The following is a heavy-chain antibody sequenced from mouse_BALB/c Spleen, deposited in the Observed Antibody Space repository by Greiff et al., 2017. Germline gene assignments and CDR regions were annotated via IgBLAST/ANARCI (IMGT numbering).Heavy chain of an antibody. Sequence: VKLMESGAELMKPGASVKISCKATGYTFSSYWIEWVKQRPGHGLEWIGEILPGSGSTNYNEKFKGKATFTADTSSNTAYMQLSSLTSEDSAVYYCARGGVPWYFDVWGAGTTVTVSS. J-gene: IGHJ1*01. CDR2: ILPGSGST. V-gene: IGHV1-9*01. CDR1: GYTFSSYW. D-gene: IGHD5-1*01. CDR3: ARGGVPWYFDV.